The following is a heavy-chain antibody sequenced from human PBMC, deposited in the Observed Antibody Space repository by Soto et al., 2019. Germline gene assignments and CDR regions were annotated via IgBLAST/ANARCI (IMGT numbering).Heavy chain of an antibody. CDR2: ISDDGSNK. CDR1: GFTFSNYG. V-gene: IGHV3-30*18. J-gene: IGHJ4*01. D-gene: IGHD3-3*01. Sequence: GGSLRLACAASGFTFSNYGMHWVRQAPGKGLEWVAFISDDGSNKYYADSMKGRFTMSRDNSKSTLYLQMNSLRVEDTAVYYCTKRRNVLRFGEWSSGMEVWGQVPLVTVSS. CDR3: TKRRNVLRFGEWSSGMEV.